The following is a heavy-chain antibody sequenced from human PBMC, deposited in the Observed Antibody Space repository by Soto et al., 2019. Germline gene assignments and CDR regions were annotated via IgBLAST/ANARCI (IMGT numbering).Heavy chain of an antibody. Sequence: GGSLRLSCAASGFTFSNYEMHWVRQAPGKGLEWVATISATGGSTYYADSVKGRFTISRDNSKNTLYLQMNGLRVEDTAVYYCAKDRLAGNFDYWGQGTQVTV. CDR2: ISATGGST. V-gene: IGHV3-23*01. J-gene: IGHJ4*02. CDR1: GFTFSNYE. CDR3: AKDRLAGNFDY.